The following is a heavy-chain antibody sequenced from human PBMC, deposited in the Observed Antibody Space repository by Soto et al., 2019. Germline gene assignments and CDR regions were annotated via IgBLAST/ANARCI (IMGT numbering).Heavy chain of an antibody. CDR3: ARGPTSRVRFDY. D-gene: IGHD3-3*01. CDR1: GGTFSSYT. CDR2: IIPILGIA. V-gene: IGHV1-69*02. J-gene: IGHJ4*02. Sequence: QVQLVQSGAEVKKPGSSVKVSCKASGGTFSSYTISWVRQAPGQGLEWMGRIIPILGIANYAQKFQGRVTITADKSTSTAYMELSSLRSEDTAVYYCARGPTSRVRFDYWGQGTLVTVSS.